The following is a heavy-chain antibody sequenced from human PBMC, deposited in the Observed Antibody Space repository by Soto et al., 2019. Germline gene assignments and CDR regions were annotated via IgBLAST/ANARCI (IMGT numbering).Heavy chain of an antibody. Sequence: QLQLQESGPGLVKPSETLSLTCTVSGGSISSSSYYWGWIRQPPGKGLEWIGSIYYSGSTYYNPSLKSRVTTSVDTSMNQFSLKPGSGTAADTAVYYCARLSGYYGLDVWGQGTTVTVSS. CDR1: GGSISSSSYY. V-gene: IGHV4-39*01. CDR3: ARLSGYYGLDV. J-gene: IGHJ6*02. CDR2: IYYSGST.